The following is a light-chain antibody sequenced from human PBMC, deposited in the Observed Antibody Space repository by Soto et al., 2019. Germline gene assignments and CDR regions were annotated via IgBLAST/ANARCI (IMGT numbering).Light chain of an antibody. J-gene: IGKJ5*01. CDR3: KQYGSAPLFT. CDR1: QSISSSY. CDR2: GAS. V-gene: IGKV3-20*01. Sequence: EIVLTQSPGTLSFSPGERATLSCRASQSISSSYLAWYQQKPGQAPRLLIYGASSRATGIPDRFSGSGSGTDFTLTISRLEPEDFVVYYCKQYGSAPLFTFGHGTRLDI.